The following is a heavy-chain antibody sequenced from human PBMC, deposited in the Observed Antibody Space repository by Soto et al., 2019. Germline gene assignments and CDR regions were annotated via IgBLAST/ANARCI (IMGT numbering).Heavy chain of an antibody. CDR1: GGSISSDYYH. Sequence: SETLSLTCNVSGGSISSDYYHWTWVRQSPERGLEWIGYIHHSGSILYSQSLKSRVTISVDTSKNQFSLHLSSVTAADTAVYFCAREDDGGDSLDVWGQGTTVTVSS. CDR2: IHHSGSI. D-gene: IGHD2-21*02. V-gene: IGHV4-30-4*08. CDR3: AREDDGGDSLDV. J-gene: IGHJ6*02.